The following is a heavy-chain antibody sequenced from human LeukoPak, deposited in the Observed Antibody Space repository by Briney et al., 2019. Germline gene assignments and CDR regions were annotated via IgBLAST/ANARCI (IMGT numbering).Heavy chain of an antibody. D-gene: IGHD6-6*01. CDR2: INPSGGST. CDR3: ARGVVSSSSGLGDAFDI. Sequence: GASVKVSCKASGYTFTSYYMHWVRQAPGQGLEWMGIINPSGGSTSYAQKFQGRVTMTRDPSTSTVYMELSSLRSEDTAVYYCARGVVSSSSGLGDAFDIWGQGTMVTVSS. J-gene: IGHJ3*02. V-gene: IGHV1-46*01. CDR1: GYTFTSYY.